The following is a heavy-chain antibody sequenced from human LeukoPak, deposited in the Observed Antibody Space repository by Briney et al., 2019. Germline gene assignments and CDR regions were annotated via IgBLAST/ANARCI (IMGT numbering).Heavy chain of an antibody. J-gene: IGHJ4*02. V-gene: IGHV4-59*08. CDR1: GGSVSSYY. D-gene: IGHD4-17*01. CDR3: ARHDYGDYGGFDY. CDR2: ISYRGST. Sequence: PSETLSLTCAVSGGSVSSYYWSWIRQPPGQGLEWIGYISYRGSTNYNPSLKSRVTISVDTSKNQFSLKLSSVTAADTAVYYCARHDYGDYGGFDYWGQGTLVTVSS.